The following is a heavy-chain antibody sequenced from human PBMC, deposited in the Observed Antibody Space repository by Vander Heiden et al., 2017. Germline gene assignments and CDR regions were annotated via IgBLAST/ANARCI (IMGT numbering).Heavy chain of an antibody. V-gene: IGHV3-33*01. CDR1: GFTFSSYG. CDR3: ARDYYYDSSAFTG. J-gene: IGHJ4*02. Sequence: QVQLVESGGGVVQPGRSLRLPCAASGFTFSSYGMHWVRQAPGKGLGWVAVIWYDGSNKYYADSVKGRFTISRDNSKNTLYLQMNSLRAEDTAVYYCARDYYYDSSAFTGWGQGTLVTVSS. CDR2: IWYDGSNK. D-gene: IGHD3-22*01.